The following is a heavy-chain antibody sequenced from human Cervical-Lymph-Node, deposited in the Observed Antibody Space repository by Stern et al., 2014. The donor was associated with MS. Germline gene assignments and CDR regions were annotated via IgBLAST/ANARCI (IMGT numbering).Heavy chain of an antibody. CDR1: GFRFDLYA. D-gene: IGHD6-19*01. V-gene: IGHV3-9*01. CDR2: ISWNSVSI. CDR3: AKEIRRADSSPDY. J-gene: IGHJ4*02. Sequence: EEQLLESGGDLVQPGRSLRLSCAASGFRFDLYAMHWVRQAPGKGLEWVAGISWNSVSIGYAGSVKGRFTISRDNVKNFLYLQMDSLRPEDTALYYCAKEIRRADSSPDYWGQGALVTVSS.